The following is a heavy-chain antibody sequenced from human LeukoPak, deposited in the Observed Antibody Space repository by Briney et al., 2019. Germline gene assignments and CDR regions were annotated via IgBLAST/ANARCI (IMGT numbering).Heavy chain of an antibody. Sequence: SETLSLTCAVYGGSFSGYYWNWIRQPPGKGLEWIGEINQSGSTNYNPSLKSRVTISFDTSKNQFSLKLSSVTAADTAVYYCARGSVNIAVAGFDYWGQGTLVTVSS. D-gene: IGHD6-19*01. V-gene: IGHV4-34*01. J-gene: IGHJ4*02. CDR1: GGSFSGYY. CDR2: INQSGST. CDR3: ARGSVNIAVAGFDY.